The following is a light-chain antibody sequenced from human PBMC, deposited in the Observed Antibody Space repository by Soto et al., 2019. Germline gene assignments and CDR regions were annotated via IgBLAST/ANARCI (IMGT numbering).Light chain of an antibody. Sequence: EVVMTQSPDTLSVSPGERVTLSCRASQSLRSNLAWYQQKPGQAPRLFIYGASTRATGIPARFSGSGSGTEFTLTISSLQSEDFAVYYCQQYNNFWTFGQGTKVEIK. V-gene: IGKV3-15*01. CDR2: GAS. J-gene: IGKJ1*01. CDR3: QQYNNFWT. CDR1: QSLRSN.